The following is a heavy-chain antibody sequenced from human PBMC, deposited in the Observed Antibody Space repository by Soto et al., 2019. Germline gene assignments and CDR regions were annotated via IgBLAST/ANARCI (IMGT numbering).Heavy chain of an antibody. D-gene: IGHD6-25*01. CDR1: GFTFSKYC. CDR2: ISSSSNSV. J-gene: IGHJ4*02. Sequence: GSLRLSRESTGFTFSKYCFNLVRQAPGKGLEWISYISSSSNSVDYAVSVKDRFIISRDNAKNSLYLQMDFLRHEDTAVYYCARRSRPIEYWGRGTRVTVSS. V-gene: IGHV3-48*02. CDR3: ARRSRPIEY.